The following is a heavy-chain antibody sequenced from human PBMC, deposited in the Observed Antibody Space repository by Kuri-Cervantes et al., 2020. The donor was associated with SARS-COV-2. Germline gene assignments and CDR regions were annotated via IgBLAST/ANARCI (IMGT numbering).Heavy chain of an antibody. CDR1: GFTFSSYG. CDR3: ARDRDDYGDHAGFDY. CDR2: IYSGGST. V-gene: IGHV3-NL1*01. Sequence: GGSLRLSCAASGFTFSSYGMHWVRQAPGKGLEWVSVIYSGGSTYYADSVKGRFTISRDNSKNTLYLQMNSLRAEDTAVYYCARDRDDYGDHAGFDYWGQGTLVTVSS. D-gene: IGHD4-17*01. J-gene: IGHJ4*02.